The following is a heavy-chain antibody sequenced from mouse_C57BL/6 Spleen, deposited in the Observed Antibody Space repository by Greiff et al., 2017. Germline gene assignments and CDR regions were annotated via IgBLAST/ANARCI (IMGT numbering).Heavy chain of an antibody. Sequence: EVKLMESGGGLVKPGGSLKLSCAASGFTFSSYTMSWVRQTPEKRLEWVATISGGGGNTYYPDSVKGRFTISRDNAKNTLYLQMSSLRSEDTALYYCARQLGDFDYWGQGTTLTVSS. V-gene: IGHV5-9*01. CDR3: ARQLGDFDY. D-gene: IGHD4-1*01. J-gene: IGHJ2*01. CDR2: ISGGGGNT. CDR1: GFTFSSYT.